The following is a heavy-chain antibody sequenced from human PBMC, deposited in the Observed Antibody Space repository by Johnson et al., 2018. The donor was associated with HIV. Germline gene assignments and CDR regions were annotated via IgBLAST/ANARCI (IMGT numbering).Heavy chain of an antibody. J-gene: IGHJ3*02. CDR1: GFTVSSNY. V-gene: IGHV3-53*01. CDR3: ARDGTSRGGAFDI. CDR2: IYSGGST. D-gene: IGHD6-13*01. Sequence: VQLVESGGGLIQPGGSLRLSCVGSGFTVSSNYMSWVRQAPGKGLEWVSVIYSGGSTYYADSVRGRFTISRDNSRNTLYLQMNSLRAEDTAVYYCARDGTSRGGAFDIWGQGTMVTVSS.